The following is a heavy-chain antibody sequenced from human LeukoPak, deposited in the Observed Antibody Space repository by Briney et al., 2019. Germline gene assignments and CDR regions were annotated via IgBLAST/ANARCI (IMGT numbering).Heavy chain of an antibody. CDR1: GGSISNSYYY. J-gene: IGHJ4*02. Sequence: PSETLSLTCTVSGGSISNSYYYWGWIRQPPGKGLEWIGYIYYSGSTNYNPPLKSRVTISVDTSKNQFFLKLSSVTAADTAVYYCARGYQLLWANWGQGTLVTVSS. CDR2: IYYSGST. V-gene: IGHV4-61*05. CDR3: ARGYQLLWAN. D-gene: IGHD2-2*01.